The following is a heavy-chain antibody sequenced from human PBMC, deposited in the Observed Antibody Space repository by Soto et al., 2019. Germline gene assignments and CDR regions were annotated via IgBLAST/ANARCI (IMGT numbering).Heavy chain of an antibody. D-gene: IGHD6-6*01. CDR3: ARDQGIAARPGYNWFDP. J-gene: IGHJ5*02. V-gene: IGHV1-2*02. Sequence: ASVKVSCKASGYTFTGYYMHWVRQAPGQGLEWIGWINPNSGGTNYAQKFQGRVTMTRDTSISTAYMELSRLRSDDTAVYYCARDQGIAARPGYNWFDPWGQGTLVTVSS. CDR2: INPNSGGT. CDR1: GYTFTGYY.